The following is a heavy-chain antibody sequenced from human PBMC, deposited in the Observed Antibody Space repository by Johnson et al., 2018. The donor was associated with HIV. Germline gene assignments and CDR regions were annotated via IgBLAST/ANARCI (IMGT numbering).Heavy chain of an antibody. Sequence: QVQLVESGGGVVQPGRSLRLSCAASGLTSISYGMHWVRQPPGKGLESVAVISYDRTDNYYSDSVRARFPISRDNSKHRLYLQMNSLRAEDTAVYYCARPPPYMGNYGSESWWAFDIWGQGTMVTVSS. CDR2: ISYDRTDN. D-gene: IGHD3-10*01. J-gene: IGHJ3*02. CDR1: GLTSISYG. CDR3: ARPPPYMGNYGSESWWAFDI. V-gene: IGHV3-30*13.